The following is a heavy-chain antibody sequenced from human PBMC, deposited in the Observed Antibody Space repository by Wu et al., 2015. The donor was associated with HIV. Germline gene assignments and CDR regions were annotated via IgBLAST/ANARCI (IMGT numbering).Heavy chain of an antibody. Sequence: QVQLVQSGAEVKKPGSSVKVSCKASGGTFSSYAISWVRQAPGQGLEWMGGIIPIFGTANYAQKFQGRVTITTDESTSTAYMELSSLRSEDTAVYYCARARRYCSGGSCSNDAFDIWGQGTMVTVSS. CDR3: ARARRYCSGGSCSNDAFDI. CDR2: IIPIFGTA. CDR1: GGTFSSYA. V-gene: IGHV1-69*05. D-gene: IGHD2-15*01. J-gene: IGHJ3*02.